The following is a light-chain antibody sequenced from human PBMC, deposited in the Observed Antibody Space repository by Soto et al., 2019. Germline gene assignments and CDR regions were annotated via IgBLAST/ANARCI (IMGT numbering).Light chain of an antibody. CDR1: QSVSNSY. CDR3: QQYDNSPPLFT. J-gene: IGKJ3*01. CDR2: GAS. V-gene: IGKV3-20*01. Sequence: EIVLTQSPGTLSLSPGERATLSCRAGQSVSNSYLAWYQQKPGQAPRLLIYGASSRATGIPDRFSGSGSGTDFTLTISRLEPEDFAVYYCQQYDNSPPLFTFGPGTKVDSK.